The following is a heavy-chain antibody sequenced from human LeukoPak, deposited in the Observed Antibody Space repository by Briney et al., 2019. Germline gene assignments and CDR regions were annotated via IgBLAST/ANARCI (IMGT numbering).Heavy chain of an antibody. CDR1: GYTFTSNG. Sequence: PGASVKVSCKASGYTFTSNGISGVRQAPGQGLEWMGWISAYNGNTNYAQKLQGRVTMTTDTSTSTAYMELRSLRSDDTAVYYCARDRASQYSWFDPWGQGTLVTVSS. D-gene: IGHD2/OR15-2a*01. J-gene: IGHJ5*02. V-gene: IGHV1-18*01. CDR2: ISAYNGNT. CDR3: ARDRASQYSWFDP.